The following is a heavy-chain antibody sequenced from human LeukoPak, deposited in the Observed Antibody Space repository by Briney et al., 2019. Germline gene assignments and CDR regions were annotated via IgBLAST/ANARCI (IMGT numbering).Heavy chain of an antibody. J-gene: IGHJ6*02. CDR3: ARGAEGVGATYYYYYGMDV. CDR1: GGTFSSYT. Sequence: KVSCKASGGTFSSYTISWVRQAPGQGLEWMGRIIPILGIANYAQKFQGRVTITADKSTSTAYMELSSLRSEDTAVYYCARGAEGVGATYYYYYGMDVWGQGTTVTVSS. D-gene: IGHD1-26*01. CDR2: IIPILGIA. V-gene: IGHV1-69*02.